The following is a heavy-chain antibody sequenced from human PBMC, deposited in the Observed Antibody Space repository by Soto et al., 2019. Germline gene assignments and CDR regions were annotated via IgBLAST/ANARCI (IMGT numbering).Heavy chain of an antibody. CDR3: AGRGGRRKYGMDV. J-gene: IGHJ6*02. CDR1: GGTFSSYA. D-gene: IGHD2-15*01. Sequence: GASVKVSCKASGGTFSSYAISWVRQAPGQGLEWMGGIIPIFGTANCAQKFQGRVTITADESTSTAYMELSSLRSEDTAVYYCAGRGGRRKYGMDVWGQGTTVTVSS. V-gene: IGHV1-69*13. CDR2: IIPIFGTA.